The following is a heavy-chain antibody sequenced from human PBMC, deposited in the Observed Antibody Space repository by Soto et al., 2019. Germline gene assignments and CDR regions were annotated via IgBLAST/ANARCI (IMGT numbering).Heavy chain of an antibody. J-gene: IGHJ3*01. CDR2: ISAGGHTI. CDR3: ARDEDGINDFDF. CDR1: GFTFNTYG. V-gene: IGHV3-48*01. Sequence: GGSLRLSWAASGFTFNTYGRNWVRQAPGKGLEWVSYISAGGHTIYYSDSLKGRITISRDNAKNSLYLQMDSLRAEDTAVYYCARDEDGINDFDFWGQGTMVTVS. D-gene: IGHD1-1*01.